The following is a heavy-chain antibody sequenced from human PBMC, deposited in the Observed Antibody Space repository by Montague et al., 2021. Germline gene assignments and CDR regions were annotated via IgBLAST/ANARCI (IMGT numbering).Heavy chain of an antibody. CDR1: GGSISSTAYY. V-gene: IGHV4-31*11. J-gene: IGHJ4*02. Sequence: TLSLTCAVSGGSISSTAYYWSWIRQHPGQGLEWNGNINYSGSTYFNPSLKSRVTISVDTSQNQFSLNLNSVTAADTAVYYCARVGATVTAPFDFWGQGTLVTVPS. CDR2: INYSGST. CDR3: ARVGATVTAPFDF. D-gene: IGHD4-17*01.